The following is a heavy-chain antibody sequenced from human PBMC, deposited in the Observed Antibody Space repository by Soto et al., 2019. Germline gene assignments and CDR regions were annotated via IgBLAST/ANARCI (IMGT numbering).Heavy chain of an antibody. J-gene: IGHJ5*02. CDR3: AREEYVGFNCFAP. CDR2: IGSSSGTI. D-gene: IGHD3-16*01. CDR1: GFTFSSYS. Sequence: GGSLGLSCAASGFTFSSYSMNWVRQAPGKGLEWVSFIGSSSGTIFYADSVKGRFTISRDNAKNSLYLQMNSLRDEDTAVHYCAREEYVGFNCFAPWGQGTLVTVAS. V-gene: IGHV3-48*02.